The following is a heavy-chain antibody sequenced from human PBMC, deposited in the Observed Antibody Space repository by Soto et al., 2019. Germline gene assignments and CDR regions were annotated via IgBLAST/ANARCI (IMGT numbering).Heavy chain of an antibody. CDR2: IIPIFGTA. CDR1: GGTFSSYA. D-gene: IGHD3-22*01. V-gene: IGHV1-69*13. J-gene: IGHJ6*02. CDR3: ARFDSSGFYGMDV. Sequence: SVKVSCKASGGTFSSYAISWVREAPGQGLEWMGGIIPIFGTANYAQKFQGRVTITADESTSTAYMELSSLRSEDTAVYYCARFDSSGFYGMDVWGQGTTVTVSS.